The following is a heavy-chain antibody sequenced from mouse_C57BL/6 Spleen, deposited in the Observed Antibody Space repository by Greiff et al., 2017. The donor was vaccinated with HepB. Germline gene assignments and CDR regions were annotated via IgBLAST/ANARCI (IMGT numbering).Heavy chain of an antibody. Sequence: VQLKQSGPELVKPGASVKMSCKASGYTFTDYNMHWVKQSHGKSLEWIGYINPNNGGTSYNQKFKGKATLTVNKSSSTAYMELRSLTSEDSAVYYCARGDYYGSSGYFDYWGQGTTLTVSS. D-gene: IGHD1-1*01. V-gene: IGHV1-22*01. CDR3: ARGDYYGSSGYFDY. CDR2: INPNNGGT. J-gene: IGHJ2*01. CDR1: GYTFTDYN.